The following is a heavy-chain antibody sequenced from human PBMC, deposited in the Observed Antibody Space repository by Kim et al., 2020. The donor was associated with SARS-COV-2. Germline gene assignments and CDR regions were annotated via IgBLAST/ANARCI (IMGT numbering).Heavy chain of an antibody. Sequence: SETLSLTCTVSGGSISPYYWSWIRQPPGKGLEWIGYISYSRSTNGNPSLKSRVTISLDTSKNQFSLRLSSVTAADTAVYYCARSSHAFRDGYNPFDYWGQGTLVTVSS. CDR1: GGSISPYY. CDR2: ISYSRST. V-gene: IGHV4-59*01. J-gene: IGHJ4*02. D-gene: IGHD5-12*01. CDR3: ARSSHAFRDGYNPFDY.